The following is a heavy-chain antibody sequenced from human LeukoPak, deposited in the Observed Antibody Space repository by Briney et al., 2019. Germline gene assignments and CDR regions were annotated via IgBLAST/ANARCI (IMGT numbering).Heavy chain of an antibody. CDR2: INHSGST. D-gene: IGHD6-6*01. CDR3: ARTRGRYSSSPALDY. CDR1: GGSFSGYY. J-gene: IGHJ4*02. V-gene: IGHV4-34*01. Sequence: SETLSLTCAVHGGSFSGYYWSWIRQPPGKGLEWIGEINHSGSTNYNPSLKSRVTISVDTSKNQFSLKLSSVTAADTAVYYCARTRGRYSSSPALDYWGQGTLVTVSS.